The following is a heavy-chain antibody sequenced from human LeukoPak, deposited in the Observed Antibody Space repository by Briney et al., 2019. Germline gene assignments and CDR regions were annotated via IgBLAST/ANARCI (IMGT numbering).Heavy chain of an antibody. J-gene: IGHJ4*02. CDR2: ISYDGSRK. D-gene: IGHD4-17*01. CDR3: ARDHDGDYLDY. V-gene: IGHV3-30*04. Sequence: GGSPRLSCAASGFTLRSHAMHWVRQAPGKGLDWVAVISYDGSRKYYADSVKGRFTISRDNSKNTLYLQMNSLTIEDTAVYYCARDHDGDYLDYWGQGTLVTVSS. CDR1: GFTLRSHA.